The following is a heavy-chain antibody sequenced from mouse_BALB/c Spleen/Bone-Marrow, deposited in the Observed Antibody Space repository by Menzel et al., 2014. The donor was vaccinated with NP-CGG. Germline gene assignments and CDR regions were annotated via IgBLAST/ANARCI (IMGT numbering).Heavy chain of an antibody. CDR1: GYAFSSSW. CDR3: ARTYYSYFDY. D-gene: IGHD1-1*01. Sequence: QVQLKQSGPELVKPGASVKISCKASGYAFSSSWMNWVKQRPGQGLEWIGRIYPGDGDTNYNGKFKGKATLTADKSSSTAYMQLSSLTSVDSAVYFCARTYYSYFDYWGQGTTLTVSS. CDR2: IYPGDGDT. V-gene: IGHV1-82*01. J-gene: IGHJ2*01.